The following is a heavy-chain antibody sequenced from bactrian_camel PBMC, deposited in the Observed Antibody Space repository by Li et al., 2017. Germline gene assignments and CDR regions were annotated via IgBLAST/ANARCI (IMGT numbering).Heavy chain of an antibody. CDR2: ATGPSMV. CDR3: ATDYGLGVFGY. V-gene: IGHV3S53*01. D-gene: IGHD5*01. J-gene: IGHJ6*01. CDR1: GVSVLNTC. Sequence: HVQLVESGGGSVQAGGSLRLSCATSGVSVLNTCMGWFRQVPGKGHEAVAAATGPSMVVYADFVKGRFTISRDNAKNTAYLETNTLKSEDTALYYCATDYGLGVFGYWGQGTQVTVS.